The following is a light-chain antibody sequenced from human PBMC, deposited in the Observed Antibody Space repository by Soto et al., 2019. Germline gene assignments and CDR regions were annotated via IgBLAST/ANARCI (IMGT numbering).Light chain of an antibody. CDR2: DVS. CDR1: SSDVGGYNY. Sequence: QSALTQPASVSGSPGQSITISCTGTSSDVGGYNYVSWYQQHPGKAPKLMIYDVSNRPSGVSNRFSGSKSGNTASLTISGLQAEDEADYYCSSYTSSIEMVFGGGTKLTVL. CDR3: SSYTSSIEMV. J-gene: IGLJ2*01. V-gene: IGLV2-14*03.